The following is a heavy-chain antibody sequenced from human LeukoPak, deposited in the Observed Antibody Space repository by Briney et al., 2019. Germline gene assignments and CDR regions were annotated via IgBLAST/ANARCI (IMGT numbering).Heavy chain of an antibody. CDR1: GYTFTGYY. CDR3: ARANGDQRSNAFDI. J-gene: IGHJ3*02. V-gene: IGHV1-2*06. CDR2: INPNSGGT. D-gene: IGHD4-17*01. Sequence: ASVKLSCKASGYTFTGYYMHWVRQAPGQGLEWMGRINPNSGGTNYAQKFQGRVTMTRDTSISTAYVELSRLRSDDTAVYYCARANGDQRSNAFDIWGQGTMVTVSS.